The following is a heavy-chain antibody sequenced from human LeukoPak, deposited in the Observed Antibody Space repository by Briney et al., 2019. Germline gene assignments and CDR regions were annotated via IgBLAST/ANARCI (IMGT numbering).Heavy chain of an antibody. J-gene: IGHJ4*02. D-gene: IGHD3-22*01. Sequence: GGSLRLSCAASGFTFDDYGMSWVRQAPGKGLEWVSGINWNGGSTGYADSVKGRFTISRDNAKNSLYLQMNSLRAEDTALYYCAREPLYYYDSSGYQRYYFDYWGQGTLVTVSS. CDR3: AREPLYYYDSSGYQRYYFDY. CDR2: INWNGGST. V-gene: IGHV3-20*04. CDR1: GFTFDDYG.